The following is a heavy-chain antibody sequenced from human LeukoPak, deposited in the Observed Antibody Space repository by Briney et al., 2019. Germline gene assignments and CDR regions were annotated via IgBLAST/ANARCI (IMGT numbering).Heavy chain of an antibody. CDR3: ARCRTVAGAYNWFDP. J-gene: IGHJ5*02. Sequence: GASVKVSCKASGGTFSSYAISWVRQAPGQGLEWMGGIIPIFGTANYAQKFQGRVTITADKSTSTAYMELSSLRSEDTAVYYCARCRTVAGAYNWFDPWGQGTLVTVSS. CDR1: GGTFSSYA. CDR2: IIPIFGTA. V-gene: IGHV1-69*06. D-gene: IGHD6-19*01.